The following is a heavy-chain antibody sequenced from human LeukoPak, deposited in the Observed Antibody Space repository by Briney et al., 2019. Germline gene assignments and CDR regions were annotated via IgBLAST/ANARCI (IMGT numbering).Heavy chain of an antibody. CDR1: GFTFSSYS. V-gene: IGHV3-48*01. CDR2: ISSSSSTI. Sequence: GGSLSLSCAASGFTFSSYSMNWVRQAPGKGLEWVSYISSSSSTIYYADSVKGRFTISRDNAKNSLYLQMNSLRAEDMAVYYCARDPSYSSSWYPYFFDYWGQGTLVTVSS. J-gene: IGHJ4*02. CDR3: ARDPSYSSSWYPYFFDY. D-gene: IGHD6-13*01.